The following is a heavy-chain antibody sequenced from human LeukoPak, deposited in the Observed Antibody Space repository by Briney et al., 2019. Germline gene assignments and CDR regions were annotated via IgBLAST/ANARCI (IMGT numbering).Heavy chain of an antibody. Sequence: PSETLSLTCTVSGGSISSYYWSWIRQPAGKGLEWIGRIYTSGSTNYNPSLKSRVTMSVDTSKNQFSLKLSSVTAADTAVYYCARDSREYQLPSYYYMDVWGKGTTVTVSS. CDR1: GGSISSYY. D-gene: IGHD2-2*01. J-gene: IGHJ6*03. CDR2: IYTSGST. V-gene: IGHV4-4*07. CDR3: ARDSREYQLPSYYYMDV.